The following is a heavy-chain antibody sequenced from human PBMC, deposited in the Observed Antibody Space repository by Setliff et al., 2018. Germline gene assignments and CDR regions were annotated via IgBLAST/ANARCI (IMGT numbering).Heavy chain of an antibody. D-gene: IGHD3-10*01. J-gene: IGHJ6*02. CDR3: ARDYGSGSIAPYYYYYGMDV. CDR1: GFTFSNYY. CDR2: IHDSGNPT. V-gene: IGHV3-11*04. Sequence: GSLRLSCAASGFTFSNYYMTWIRQAPGRGLEWISYIHDSGNPTYYADSVKGRFTVSRDNAKNSLYLQMNSLRAEDTAVYYCARDYGSGSIAPYYYYYGMDVWGQGTTVTVSS.